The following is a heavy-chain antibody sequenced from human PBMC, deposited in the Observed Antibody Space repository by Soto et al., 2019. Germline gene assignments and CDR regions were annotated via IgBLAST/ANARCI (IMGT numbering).Heavy chain of an antibody. V-gene: IGHV3-15*01. CDR3: HTPHGRNAFDI. Sequence: LRLSCATSGFTFSNAWMAWVRQAPGKGLEWVGRIKSIADGGTTNYAAPVKGRFSISRHDSENTLYLQMNSLRVEDTGIYYCHTPHGRNAFDIWGPGTVVTVSS. CDR2: IKSIADGGTT. CDR1: GFTFSNAW. J-gene: IGHJ3*02. D-gene: IGHD2-8*01.